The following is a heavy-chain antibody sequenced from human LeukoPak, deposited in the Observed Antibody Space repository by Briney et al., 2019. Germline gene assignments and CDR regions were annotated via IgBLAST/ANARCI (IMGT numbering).Heavy chain of an antibody. J-gene: IGHJ4*02. Sequence: QPGGSLRLSCAASGFTFDNYAMHWVRQAPGKGLEWLSIISWNSGYIGYADSVKGRFTISRDNAKKSLDLQMNSLRAEDTAFYYCAKVRGTHSSGYFFDYWGQGTLVTVSS. CDR3: AKVRGTHSSGYFFDY. V-gene: IGHV3-9*01. D-gene: IGHD3-22*01. CDR2: ISWNSGYI. CDR1: GFTFDNYA.